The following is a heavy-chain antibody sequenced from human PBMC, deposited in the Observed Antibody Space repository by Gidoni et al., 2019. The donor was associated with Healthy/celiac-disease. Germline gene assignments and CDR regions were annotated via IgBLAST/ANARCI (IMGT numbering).Heavy chain of an antibody. V-gene: IGHV4-4*07. CDR1: GGSISSYY. D-gene: IGHD6-25*01. Sequence: QVQLQESGPGLVKPSETLSLTCTASGGSISSYYWSWIRQPAGKGLEWIGRIYTSGSTNYNPSLKSRVTMSVDTSKNQFSLKLSSVTAADTAVYYCARDRGSGWPYDAFDIWGQGTMVTVSS. J-gene: IGHJ3*02. CDR2: IYTSGST. CDR3: ARDRGSGWPYDAFDI.